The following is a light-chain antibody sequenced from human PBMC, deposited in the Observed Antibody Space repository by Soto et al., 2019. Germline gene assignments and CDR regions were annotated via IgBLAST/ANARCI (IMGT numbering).Light chain of an antibody. CDR1: QSVSINY. Sequence: EIVLTQSPGTLSLSPGDRATLSCRASQSVSINYVAWYQQRPGQAPRILIYGASGRATGIPDRFSGSGSGTECTLTITSLQPDDFATYYCQQYKRYSKTLGQGTKVDIK. CDR3: QQYKRYSKT. J-gene: IGKJ1*01. V-gene: IGKV3-20*01. CDR2: GAS.